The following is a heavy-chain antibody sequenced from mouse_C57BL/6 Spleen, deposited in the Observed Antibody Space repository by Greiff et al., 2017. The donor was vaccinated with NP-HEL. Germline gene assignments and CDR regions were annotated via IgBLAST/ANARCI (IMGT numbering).Heavy chain of an antibody. J-gene: IGHJ1*03. CDR3: ARRIIISTFVATYWYFDV. V-gene: IGHV1-69*01. CDR2: IDPSDSYT. CDR1: GYTFTSYW. Sequence: VQLQQPGAELVMPGASVKLSCKASGYTFTSYWMHWVKQRPGQGLEWIGEIDPSDSYTNYNQKFKGKSTLTVDKSSSTAYMQLSRLTSEVSAVYYCARRIIISTFVATYWYFDVWGTGTTVTVSS. D-gene: IGHD1-1*01.